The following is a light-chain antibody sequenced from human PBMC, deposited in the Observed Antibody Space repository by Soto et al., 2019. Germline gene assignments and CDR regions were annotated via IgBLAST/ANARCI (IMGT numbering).Light chain of an antibody. CDR1: QTIASSY. CDR2: GAG. V-gene: IGKV3-20*01. CDR3: QPYGASPHLT. J-gene: IGKJ3*01. Sequence: EIVLTQSPGTLSLSPGERATLSCRTSQTIASSYVAWYQQKPGQAPRLLIYGAGNRATGIPDRFSGSGSGTDFSLTIRRLEPEDFAVYYCQPYGASPHLTFGPGTKVDI.